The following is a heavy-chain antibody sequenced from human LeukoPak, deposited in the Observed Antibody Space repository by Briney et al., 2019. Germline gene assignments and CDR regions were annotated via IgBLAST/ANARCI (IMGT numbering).Heavy chain of an antibody. CDR3: ARERAGTSGAFDI. Sequence: PGGSLRLSCAASGFTFSSYEMNWVRQAPGKGLEWVSYISSSGSTIYYADSVKGRFTISRDNAKNSLYLQMNSLRAEDAAVYYCARERAGTSGAFDIWGQGTMVTVSS. CDR1: GFTFSSYE. CDR2: ISSSGSTI. V-gene: IGHV3-48*03. D-gene: IGHD1-1*01. J-gene: IGHJ3*02.